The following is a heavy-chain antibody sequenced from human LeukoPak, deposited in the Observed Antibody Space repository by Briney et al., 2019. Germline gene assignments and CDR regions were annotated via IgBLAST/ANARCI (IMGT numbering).Heavy chain of an antibody. Sequence: GGSLRLSCAASELTVSSGNMSWVRQAPGKGLEWVSTIYSGGGTYYADSVKGRFTISRDNSKNTLYLQMNSLRAEDTAVYYCARHYHGSSWYNYFHYWGQGTLVTVSS. CDR3: ARHYHGSSWYNYFHY. D-gene: IGHD6-13*01. J-gene: IGHJ4*02. CDR2: IYSGGGT. V-gene: IGHV3-66*04. CDR1: ELTVSSGN.